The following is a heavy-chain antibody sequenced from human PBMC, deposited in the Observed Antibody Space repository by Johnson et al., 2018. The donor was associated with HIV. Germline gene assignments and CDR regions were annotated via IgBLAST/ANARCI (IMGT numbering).Heavy chain of an antibody. CDR3: ARGRRAGVKGAFDN. J-gene: IGHJ3*02. CDR1: GFTFSSYA. Sequence: QMLLVESGGGVVQPGRSLRLSCAASGFTFSSYAMHWVRQAPGKGLEWVAVISYDGSNKYYADSVKGRFTISRDNSKNTLYLQMNRLRAEDTAVYYCARGRRAGVKGAFDNWGQGTMVTVSS. V-gene: IGHV3-30*04. CDR2: ISYDGSNK. D-gene: IGHD2-21*01.